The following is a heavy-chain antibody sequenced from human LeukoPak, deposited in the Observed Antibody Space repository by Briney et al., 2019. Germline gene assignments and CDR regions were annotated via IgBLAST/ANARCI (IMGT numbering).Heavy chain of an antibody. CDR1: GYTSTSFG. J-gene: IGHJ4*02. V-gene: IGHV1-18*01. CDR3: AREPSGLLFDY. D-gene: IGHD6-25*01. Sequence: ASVKVSCKASGYTSTSFGISWVRQVPGQGFEWMGWISPYNDNTNYAQKLQGRVTMTTDTSTSTVFMELRGLRSDDTAVYYCAREPSGLLFDYWGQGTLVTVSS. CDR2: ISPYNDNT.